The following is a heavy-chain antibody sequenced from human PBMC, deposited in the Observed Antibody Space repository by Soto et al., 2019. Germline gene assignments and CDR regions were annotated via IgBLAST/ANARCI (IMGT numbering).Heavy chain of an antibody. CDR1: GGSVSSGSYY. CDR3: ARGLREAIFGVVTALGLWFDP. D-gene: IGHD3-3*01. CDR2: IYYSGST. J-gene: IGHJ5*02. Sequence: PSETLSLTCTVSGGSVSSGSYYWSWIRQPPGKGLEWFGYIYYSGSTNYNPSLKSRVTISVDTSKNQFSLKLSSVTAADTAVYYCARGLREAIFGVVTALGLWFDPWGQGTLVTVSS. V-gene: IGHV4-61*01.